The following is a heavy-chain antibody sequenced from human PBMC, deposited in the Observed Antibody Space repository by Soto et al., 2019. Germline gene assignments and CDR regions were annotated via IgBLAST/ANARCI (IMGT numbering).Heavy chain of an antibody. J-gene: IGHJ4*02. CDR1: GFTFCSYA. Sequence: GGSLRLSCAASGFTFCSYAMSWVRQAPGKGLEWVSGISISGDRTYYVDSVKGRFTISRDNSKNTLYLQMNSLRAEDTAVYYCASSPVAGTAYFDYWGQRTLVTVSS. D-gene: IGHD6-19*01. CDR3: ASSPVAGTAYFDY. CDR2: ISISGDRT. V-gene: IGHV3-23*01.